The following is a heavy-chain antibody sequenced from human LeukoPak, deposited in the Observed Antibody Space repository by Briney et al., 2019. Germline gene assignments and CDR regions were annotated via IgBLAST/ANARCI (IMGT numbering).Heavy chain of an antibody. J-gene: IGHJ6*02. V-gene: IGHV1-8*01. CDR2: MNPNSGNT. Sequence: ASVKVSCKASGYTFTIYDINWVRQATGQGLEWMGWMNPNSGNTGYAQKFQGRVTMTRNTSISTAYMELSSLRSEDTAVYYCARVPQTYYYYGMDVWGQGTTVTVSS. CDR3: ARVPQTYYYYGMDV. CDR1: GYTFTIYD.